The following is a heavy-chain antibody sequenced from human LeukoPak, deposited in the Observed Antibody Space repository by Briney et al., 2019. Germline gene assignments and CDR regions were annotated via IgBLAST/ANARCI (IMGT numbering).Heavy chain of an antibody. CDR3: ARGYCSGGSCYAFDY. Sequence: GSLRLSCAASKFTVSSNYMSWVRQAPGKGLEWVSVIYSDGSTHYADSVKGRFTISRDNSKNTLYLQMNSLRAEDTAVFYCARGYCSGGSCYAFDYWGQGTLVTVSS. J-gene: IGHJ4*02. D-gene: IGHD2-15*01. CDR2: IYSDGST. CDR1: KFTVSSNY. V-gene: IGHV3-53*01.